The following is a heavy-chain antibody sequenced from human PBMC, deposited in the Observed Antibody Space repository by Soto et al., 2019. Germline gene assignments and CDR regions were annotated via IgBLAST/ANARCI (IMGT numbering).Heavy chain of an antibody. D-gene: IGHD2-21*02. CDR2: MNPNSGNT. CDR1: GYTFTSYD. Sequence: ASVKVSCKASGYTFTSYDINWVLQATGQGLEWMGWMNPNSGNTGYAQKFQGRVTMTRNTSISTAYMELSSLRSEDTAVYYCARGHRHIVVVTAPRGAFDIWGQGTMVTVSS. J-gene: IGHJ3*02. CDR3: ARGHRHIVVVTAPRGAFDI. V-gene: IGHV1-8*01.